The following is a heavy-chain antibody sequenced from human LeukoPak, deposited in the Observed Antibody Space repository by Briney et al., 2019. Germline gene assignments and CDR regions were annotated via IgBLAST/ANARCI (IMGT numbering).Heavy chain of an antibody. CDR3: ARGGTVTTNDACDM. V-gene: IGHV1-69*04. J-gene: IGHJ3*02. CDR1: VGTLTTYA. Sequence: SVKVSCTASVGTLTTYAISWVRQAPGQRLEWMGRSIPIVGIENYERRFKGRVTITAEQSTSTAYRELGSLGSEDTAGYYGARGGTVTTNDACDMWGQGTMVTV. CDR2: SIPIVGIE. D-gene: IGHD4-17*01.